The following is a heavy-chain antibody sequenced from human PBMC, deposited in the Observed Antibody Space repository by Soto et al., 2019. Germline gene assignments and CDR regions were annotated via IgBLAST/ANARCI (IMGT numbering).Heavy chain of an antibody. D-gene: IGHD2-2*01. CDR2: INPDSGGT. J-gene: IGHJ6*02. CDR3: ARVGYCSSTSCYYYYYYGMDV. V-gene: IGHV1-2*02. CDR1: GYTFIGYY. Sequence: GASVKDSCKASGYTFIGYYMHWLRQAPGQGSAGMGWINPDSGGTNYAQKFQGRVTMTRDTSISTAYMELSRLRSDDTAVYYCARVGYCSSTSCYYYYYYGMDVWGPGTTVTVSS.